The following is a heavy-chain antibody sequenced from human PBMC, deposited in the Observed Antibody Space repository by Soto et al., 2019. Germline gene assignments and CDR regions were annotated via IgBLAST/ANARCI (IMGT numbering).Heavy chain of an antibody. Sequence: PSETLSLTCAVSGGSISDNWWSWVRQPPGKGLEWIGEIYHTGTTHYNPSLWSRVTISIDKSKNQFSLKLSSVTAADTAVYYCARGHRKLGYCSSTSCYVKLRYYYYYYMDVWGKGTTVTVSS. J-gene: IGHJ6*03. V-gene: IGHV4-4*02. CDR2: IYHTGTT. CDR3: ARGHRKLGYCSSTSCYVKLRYYYYYYMDV. D-gene: IGHD2-2*01. CDR1: GGSISDNW.